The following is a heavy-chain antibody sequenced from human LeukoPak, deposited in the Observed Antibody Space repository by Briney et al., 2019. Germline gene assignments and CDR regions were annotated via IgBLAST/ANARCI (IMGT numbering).Heavy chain of an antibody. J-gene: IGHJ5*02. CDR3: ARGGYYGSGNDFRFDP. CDR2: IYYSGST. D-gene: IGHD3-10*01. Sequence: SGTLSLTCTVSGGSISSYYWSWIRQPPGKGLEWIGYIYYSGSTNYKPSLKSRVTISVDTSKNQFSLKLSSVTAADTAVYYCARGGYYGSGNDFRFDPWGQGTLVTVSS. CDR1: GGSISSYY. V-gene: IGHV4-59*01.